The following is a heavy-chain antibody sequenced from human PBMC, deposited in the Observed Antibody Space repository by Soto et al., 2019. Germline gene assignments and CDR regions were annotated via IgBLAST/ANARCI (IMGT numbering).Heavy chain of an antibody. Sequence: GGSLRLSCAASGFTFSSYSMNWVRQAPGKGLEWVSYISSSSSTIYYADSVKGRFTISRDNAKNSLYLQMNSLRDADTAVYYCARSGYRSAFDIWGQGTMVTVSS. V-gene: IGHV3-48*02. CDR1: GFTFSSYS. J-gene: IGHJ3*02. D-gene: IGHD5-12*01. CDR2: ISSSSSTI. CDR3: ARSGYRSAFDI.